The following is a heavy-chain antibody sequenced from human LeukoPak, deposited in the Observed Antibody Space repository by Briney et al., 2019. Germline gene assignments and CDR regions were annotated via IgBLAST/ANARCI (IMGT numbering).Heavy chain of an antibody. D-gene: IGHD3-16*01. CDR1: GFTFRCYS. J-gene: IGHJ4*02. Sequence: GALRLSCEASGFTFRCYSMHWVRQVPGKGLEWISYFSSDGLNIYYADSVKGRFAIARDPANNSSFLHISSLRAEDTAVYYCTGDPPTSSYRFYAYWGQGTLVTVSS. V-gene: IGHV3-48*01. CDR2: FSSDGLNI. CDR3: TGDPPTSSYRFYAY.